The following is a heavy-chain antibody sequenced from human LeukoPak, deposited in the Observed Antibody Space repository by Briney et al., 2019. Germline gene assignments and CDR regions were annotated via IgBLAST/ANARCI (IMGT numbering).Heavy chain of an antibody. CDR1: GYSISSGYY. CDR2: IYHSGST. Sequence: SETLSLTCAVSGYSISSGYYWGWIRQPPGKGLEWIGSIYHSGSTYYNPSLKSRVTISVDTSKTQFSLKLSSVTAADTAVYYCARVDGDYPNWFDPWGQGTLVTVSS. D-gene: IGHD4-17*01. J-gene: IGHJ5*02. CDR3: ARVDGDYPNWFDP. V-gene: IGHV4-38-2*01.